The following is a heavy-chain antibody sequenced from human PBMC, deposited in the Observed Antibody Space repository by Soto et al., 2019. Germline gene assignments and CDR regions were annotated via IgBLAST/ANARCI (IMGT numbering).Heavy chain of an antibody. D-gene: IGHD4-17*01. V-gene: IGHV3-30*18. CDR2: ISYDGSNK. CDR3: AKDTTVTSY. CDR1: GFTFSSYG. Sequence: QVQLVESGGGVVQPGRSLRLSCAASGFTFSSYGMHWVRQAPGKGLEWVAVISYDGSNKYYADSVKGRFTISRDNSKNTLYLQKNSLRAEDTGVYYCAKDTTVTSYWGQGTLVTVSS. J-gene: IGHJ4*02.